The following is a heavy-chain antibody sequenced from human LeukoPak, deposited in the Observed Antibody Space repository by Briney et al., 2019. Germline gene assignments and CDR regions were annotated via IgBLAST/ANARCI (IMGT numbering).Heavy chain of an antibody. Sequence: GGSLRLSCVAPGFTFSNYGIHWVRQAPGKGLEWVAVILYDGNNKFYTDSVKGRFTIARDNSKNTLYLQMNSLRAEDTAVYYCVKIHDSLISRGPNFEYWGQGTLVTVSS. J-gene: IGHJ4*02. D-gene: IGHD3-9*01. V-gene: IGHV3-30*18. CDR1: GFTFSNYG. CDR2: ILYDGNNK. CDR3: VKIHDSLISRGPNFEY.